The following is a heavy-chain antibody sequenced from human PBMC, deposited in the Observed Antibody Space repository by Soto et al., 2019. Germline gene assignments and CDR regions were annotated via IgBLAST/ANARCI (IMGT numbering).Heavy chain of an antibody. Sequence: PSETLSLTCAVYGGSFSGYDCSWIRQPPGKGLEWIGEINHSGSTNYNPSLKSRVTISVDTSKNQFSLQLTSLTAADTAVYYCARGGGYYSYGMDVWGQGTTVTVSS. CDR1: GGSFSGYD. CDR2: INHSGST. D-gene: IGHD3-10*01. J-gene: IGHJ6*02. CDR3: ARGGGYYSYGMDV. V-gene: IGHV4-34*01.